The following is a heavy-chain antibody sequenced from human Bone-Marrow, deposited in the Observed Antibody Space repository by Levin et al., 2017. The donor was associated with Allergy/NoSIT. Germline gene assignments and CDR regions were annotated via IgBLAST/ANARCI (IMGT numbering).Heavy chain of an antibody. V-gene: IGHV3-23*01. D-gene: IGHD5-18*01. J-gene: IGHJ4*02. Sequence: QPGESLKISCAASGFTFSSYAMSWVRQAPGKGLEWVSAMSGSGVSTHYADSVKGRFTISRDNSKNTLYLQMNSLRAEDTAVYYCAKDLRQGYSSGSYYFDYWGQGTLVTVSS. CDR3: AKDLRQGYSSGSYYFDY. CDR1: GFTFSSYA. CDR2: MSGSGVST.